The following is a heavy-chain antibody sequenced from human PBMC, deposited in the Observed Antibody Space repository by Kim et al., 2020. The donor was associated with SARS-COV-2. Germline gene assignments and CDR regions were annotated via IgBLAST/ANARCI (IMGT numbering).Heavy chain of an antibody. CDR3: ARGASNMVRGVII. J-gene: IGHJ4*02. D-gene: IGHD3-10*01. V-gene: IGHV1-8*01. Sequence: YAQKFQGRVTMTRNTSISTAYMELSSLRSEDTAVYYCARGASNMVRGVIIWGQGTLVTVSS.